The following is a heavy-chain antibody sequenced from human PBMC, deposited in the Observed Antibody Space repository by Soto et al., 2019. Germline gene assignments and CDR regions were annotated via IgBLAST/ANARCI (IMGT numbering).Heavy chain of an antibody. CDR3: ARHSGTYASSWFDP. CDR1: GGSISSSSYY. Sequence: SETLSLTCTVSGGSISSSSYYWGWIRQPPGKGLEWIGSIYYSGSTSYNPALKSRVTLSADTSKNQFSLKLSSVTAADTAVYYCARHSGTYASSWFDPWGQGTLVTVSS. CDR2: IYYSGST. J-gene: IGHJ5*02. V-gene: IGHV4-39*01. D-gene: IGHD6-19*01.